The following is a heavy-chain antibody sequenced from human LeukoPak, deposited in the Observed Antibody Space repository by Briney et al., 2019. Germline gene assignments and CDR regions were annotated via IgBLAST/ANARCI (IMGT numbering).Heavy chain of an antibody. J-gene: IGHJ4*02. Sequence: GGSLRLSCAASGFTFSDYFMSWIRQAPGKGLEWVSYISSSTYANYADSVKGRFTISRDNAKNSLYLQMNSLRAEDTAVYYCARDIGGYNYDYWGQGTLVTVSS. CDR3: ARDIGGYNYDY. CDR1: GFTFSDYF. CDR2: ISSSTYA. V-gene: IGHV3-11*06. D-gene: IGHD5-24*01.